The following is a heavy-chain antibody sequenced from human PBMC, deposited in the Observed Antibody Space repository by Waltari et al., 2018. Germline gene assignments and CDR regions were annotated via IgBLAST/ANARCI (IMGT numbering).Heavy chain of an antibody. CDR1: GSTVRSYW. D-gene: IGHD2-21*02. J-gene: IGHJ4*02. CDR3: AACIEVTGAYDF. CDR2: IKEDGSAT. V-gene: IGHV3-7*01. Sequence: EVQLVESGGGLVQPGGSLRLSWAASGSTVRSYWMSCGRQAPGRGLEWLAKIKEDGSATYSVDSVKGRFTISRDNAKNSLYVQMNNLRAEDTAVYYCAACIEVTGAYDFWGQGSLVTVSS.